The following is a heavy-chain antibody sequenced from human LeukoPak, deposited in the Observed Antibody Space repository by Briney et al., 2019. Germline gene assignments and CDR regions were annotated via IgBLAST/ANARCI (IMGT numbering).Heavy chain of an antibody. D-gene: IGHD6-13*01. CDR2: INSDGSST. CDR3: VRAAAGFGP. V-gene: IGHV3-74*01. CDR1: GFSISSNW. J-gene: IGHJ5*02. Sequence: GGSLRLSCAASGFSISSNWMHWVRQAPGKGLVWVSRINSDGSSTSYADSVKGRFSISRDNAKNTLYLQMNSLRAEDTAVYYCVRAAAGFGPWGQGTLVTVSS.